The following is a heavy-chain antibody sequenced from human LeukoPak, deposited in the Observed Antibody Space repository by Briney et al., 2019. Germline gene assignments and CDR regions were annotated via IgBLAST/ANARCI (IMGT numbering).Heavy chain of an antibody. D-gene: IGHD3-3*02. CDR1: GISISNHA. CDR3: VRIAFAAFTAY. CDR2: ISDSGGAV. V-gene: IGHV3-23*01. J-gene: IGHJ4*02. Sequence: PGGSLRLSCAAYGISISNHALNWVRQAPGKGLEWVSAISDSGGAVYYADSVKGRFTMSRANSKNSLCRQMNRLRIEDTAVYYCVRIAFAAFTAYWGQGPLVSVSS.